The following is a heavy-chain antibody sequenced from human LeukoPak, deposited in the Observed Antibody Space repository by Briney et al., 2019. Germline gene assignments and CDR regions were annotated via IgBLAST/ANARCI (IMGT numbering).Heavy chain of an antibody. CDR2: IYTSGST. D-gene: IGHD3-10*01. CDR1: GGSISSYY. V-gene: IGHV4-4*07. Sequence: SETLSLTCTVSGGSISSYYWSWIRQPAGKGLEWIGCIYTSGSTDYNPSLKSRVTMSVDTSKNQFSLKLSSVTAADTAVYYCAATGYGSGSYQYYYYYMDVWGKGTTVTISS. J-gene: IGHJ6*03. CDR3: AATGYGSGSYQYYYYYMDV.